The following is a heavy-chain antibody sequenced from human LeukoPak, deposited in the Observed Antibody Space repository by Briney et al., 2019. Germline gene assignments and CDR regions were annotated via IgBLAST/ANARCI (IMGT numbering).Heavy chain of an antibody. J-gene: IGHJ5*02. Sequence: SETLSLTCTVSGGSISTYYWSWIRQPPGKGRGWSGYIYYSVSTDYNPSLESGVTISGDTSITQFSLKLSSVTAADTAVYYCARHLGSTMITFGGVIGTPWFDPWGQGTLVTVSS. V-gene: IGHV4-59*08. CDR1: GGSISTYY. D-gene: IGHD3-16*02. CDR3: ARHLGSTMITFGGVIGTPWFDP. CDR2: IYYSVST.